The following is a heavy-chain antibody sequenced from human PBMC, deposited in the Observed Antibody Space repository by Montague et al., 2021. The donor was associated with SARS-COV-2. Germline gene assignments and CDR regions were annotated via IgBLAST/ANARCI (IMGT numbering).Heavy chain of an antibody. V-gene: IGHV3-7*01. Sequence: SQRLSCAASGFTLSFYWMSWVRQAPGKGLEWVANIKQDGSEKYYVDSVKGRFTISRDNAKNSLYLQMNSLRAEDTAVYYCARVPSSSWYFEYWGQGTLVTVSS. CDR2: IKQDGSEK. D-gene: IGHD6-13*01. J-gene: IGHJ4*02. CDR1: GFTLSFYW. CDR3: ARVPSSSWYFEY.